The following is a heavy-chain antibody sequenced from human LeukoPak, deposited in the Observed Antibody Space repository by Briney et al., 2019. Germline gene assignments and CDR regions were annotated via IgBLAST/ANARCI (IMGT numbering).Heavy chain of an antibody. CDR1: GFTFSSYA. Sequence: GGSLRLSCAASGFTFSSYAMSWVRQAPGKGLEWVSAISSSSSYIYYADSVKGRFTISRDNAKNSLYLQMNSLRAEDTAVYYCARDWGILDSSSIDWGQGTLVTVSS. CDR3: ARDWGILDSSSID. CDR2: ISSSSSYI. J-gene: IGHJ1*01. D-gene: IGHD6-6*01. V-gene: IGHV3-21*01.